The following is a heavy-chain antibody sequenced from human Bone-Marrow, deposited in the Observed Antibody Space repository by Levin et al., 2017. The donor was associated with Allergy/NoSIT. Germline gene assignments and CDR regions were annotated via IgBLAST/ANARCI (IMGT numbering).Heavy chain of an antibody. Sequence: SGPTLVKPTQTLTLTCSFSGFSLSNSGMCVSWIRQPPGKALEWLALIDWEDDKYYGTSLKTRRTISKGTSQNQTALTMTNMDPEDTATYYCARFQYNGLEAFDYWGQGILVTVSS. J-gene: IGHJ4*02. CDR1: GFSLSNSGMC. CDR2: IDWEDDK. D-gene: IGHD1-1*01. V-gene: IGHV2-70*12. CDR3: ARFQYNGLEAFDY.